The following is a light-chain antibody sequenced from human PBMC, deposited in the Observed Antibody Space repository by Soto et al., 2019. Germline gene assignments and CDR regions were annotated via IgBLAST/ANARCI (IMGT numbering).Light chain of an antibody. V-gene: IGLV2-23*02. CDR2: EVS. CDR1: SSDVGSYNL. Sequence: QSVLTQPASVSGSPGQSITISRTGTSSDVGSYNLVSWYQQHPGKAPKLMIYEVSKRPSGVSNRFSGSKSGNTASLTISRHQAEDEADYYCCSYAGSSTLVFGGGTKLTVL. CDR3: CSYAGSSTLV. J-gene: IGLJ2*01.